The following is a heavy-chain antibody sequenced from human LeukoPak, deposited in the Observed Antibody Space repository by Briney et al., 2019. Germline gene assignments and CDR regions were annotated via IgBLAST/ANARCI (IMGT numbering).Heavy chain of an antibody. CDR2: INKNGSVI. V-gene: IGHV3-74*01. CDR3: VKVRGRARVGYFDY. J-gene: IGHJ4*02. Sequence: PGGSLRLSCAASGFTFSSSWVHWVRQAPGKGLVWVSRINKNGSVIDYAESVKGRFSISRDNAKNTLYLQMNSLRVEDTAIYYCVKVRGRARVGYFDYWGQGALVTRSS. D-gene: IGHD1-26*01. CDR1: GFTFSSSW.